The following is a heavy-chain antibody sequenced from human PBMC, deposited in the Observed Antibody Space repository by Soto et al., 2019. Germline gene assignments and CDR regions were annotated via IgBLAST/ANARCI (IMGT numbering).Heavy chain of an antibody. V-gene: IGHV3-15*07. CDR2: IKSKISGGTA. Sequence: EVQLVESGGGLVKPGGSLRLSCAASGFTFSDGWMHWVRQSPGKGLEWVGRIKSKISGGTADYVAPVIGRFTISRDDSKNTVYLQMNSLKLEDTAVYYCTTTGGHLHSDPFDYWGQGALVTVSS. CDR1: GFTFSDGW. CDR3: TTTGGHLHSDPFDY. J-gene: IGHJ4*02. D-gene: IGHD2-15*01.